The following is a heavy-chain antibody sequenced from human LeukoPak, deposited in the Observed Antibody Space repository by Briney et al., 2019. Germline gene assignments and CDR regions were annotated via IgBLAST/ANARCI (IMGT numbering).Heavy chain of an antibody. CDR1: GGSISTSNYY. V-gene: IGHV4-39*07. J-gene: IGHJ4*02. Sequence: PSETLSLTCTVSGGSISTSNYYWGWIRQPPGKGLEWIGEINHSGSTNYNPSLKSRVTISVDTSKNQFSLKLSSVTAADTAVYYCARDWAVAGTIRSTHFDYWGQGTLVTVSS. CDR2: INHSGST. CDR3: ARDWAVAGTIRSTHFDY. D-gene: IGHD6-19*01.